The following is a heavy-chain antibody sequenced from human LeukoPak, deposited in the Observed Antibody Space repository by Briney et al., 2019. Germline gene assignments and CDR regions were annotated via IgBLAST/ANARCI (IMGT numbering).Heavy chain of an antibody. Sequence: GGSLRLSCAVSGFAVSSNYMTWVRQAPGKGLEWVSVIHTTSATHYADSVKGRFTISRDNSNNTLYLQMKSLRVEDTAIYYCARDSYCSSTSCYRGAHDAFDIWGQGTMVTVSS. J-gene: IGHJ3*02. V-gene: IGHV3-66*01. CDR1: GFAVSSNY. D-gene: IGHD2-2*02. CDR2: IHTTSAT. CDR3: ARDSYCSSTSCYRGAHDAFDI.